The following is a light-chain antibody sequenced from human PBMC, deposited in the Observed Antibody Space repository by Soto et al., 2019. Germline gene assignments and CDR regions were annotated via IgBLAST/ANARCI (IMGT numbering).Light chain of an antibody. J-gene: IGLJ1*01. V-gene: IGLV2-14*01. CDR1: SIDVGNYKY. CDR2: EVS. CDR3: FSYTSFGTYV. Sequence: QSALAHPASGSGVPRQSITISLTGTSIDVGNYKYVSWYQQHPGKAPKLMIYEVSNRPSGVSNRFSGSKSGNTASLTISVLQPEDETDYYCFSYTSFGTYVFGTRAKV.